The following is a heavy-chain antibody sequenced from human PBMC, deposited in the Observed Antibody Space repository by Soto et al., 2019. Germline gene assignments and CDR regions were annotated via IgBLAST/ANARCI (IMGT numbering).Heavy chain of an antibody. V-gene: IGHV3-30-3*01. CDR1: GFTFSAFG. Sequence: QVQLVESGGGVVQPGRSLRLSCAASGFTFSAFGLHWVRQAPGKGLEWVALISFDGSIKYYADSVRGRFTISRDSSKNTLYLKINSLRVEDTAVYYCARDRDGGTYTDFDYWGQGTLVTVSS. J-gene: IGHJ4*02. D-gene: IGHD1-26*01. CDR3: ARDRDGGTYTDFDY. CDR2: ISFDGSIK.